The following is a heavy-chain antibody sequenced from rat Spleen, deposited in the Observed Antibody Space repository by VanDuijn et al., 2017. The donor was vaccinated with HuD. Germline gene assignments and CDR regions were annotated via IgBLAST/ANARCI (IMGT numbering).Heavy chain of an antibody. Sequence: VQLKESGPGLVQPSQTLSLTCTVSGFSLSSYGVIWVRQPPGKGLEWVASISVGGGNSYYRDSVKGRFTILRDNAKSTLYLQMNSLRSEDTATYYCTRVDYPGIAHYFDYWGQGVMVTVSS. CDR1: GFSLSSYG. D-gene: IGHD1-4*01. J-gene: IGHJ2*01. V-gene: IGHV5S13*01. CDR3: TRVDYPGIAHYFDY. CDR2: ISVGGGNS.